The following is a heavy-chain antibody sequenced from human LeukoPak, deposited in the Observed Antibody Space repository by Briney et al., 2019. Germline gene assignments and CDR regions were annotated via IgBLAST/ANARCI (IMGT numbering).Heavy chain of an antibody. Sequence: GGSLRLSCAASGFTFSSYSMNWVRQAPGKGLEWVSSISSSSSYIYYADSVKGRFTISRDNAKNSLYLQMNSLRAEDTAVYYCARDRGWLQGIDFGYWGQGTLVTVSS. CDR1: GFTFSSYS. CDR3: ARDRGWLQGIDFGY. J-gene: IGHJ4*02. V-gene: IGHV3-21*01. D-gene: IGHD5-12*01. CDR2: ISSSSSYI.